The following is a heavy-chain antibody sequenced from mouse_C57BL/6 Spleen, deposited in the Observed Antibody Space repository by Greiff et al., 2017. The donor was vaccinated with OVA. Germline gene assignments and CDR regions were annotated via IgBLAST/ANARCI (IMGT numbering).Heavy chain of an antibody. CDR1: GYAFSSYW. D-gene: IGHD1-1*01. CDR3: ARGFITAVVAHFDY. J-gene: IGHJ2*01. V-gene: IGHV1-80*01. Sequence: QVQLQQSGAELVKPGASVKISCKASGYAFSSYWMNWVKQRPGKGLEWIGQIYPGDGDTNYNGKFKGKATLTADKSSSTAYMQLSSLTSEDSAVYFCARGFITAVVAHFDYWGQGTTLTVSS. CDR2: IYPGDGDT.